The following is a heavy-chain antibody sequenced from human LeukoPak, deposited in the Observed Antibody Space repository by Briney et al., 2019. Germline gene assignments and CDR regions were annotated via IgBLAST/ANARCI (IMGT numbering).Heavy chain of an antibody. D-gene: IGHD6-6*01. CDR1: GGSISSGGYY. J-gene: IGHJ4*02. CDR3: AREGGSSRYFDY. Sequence: PSETLSLTCTVSGGSISSGGYYWSWICQHPGKGLEWIGYIYYSGSTYYNPSLKSRVTISVDTSKNQFSLKLSSVTAANTAVYYCAREGGSSRYFDYWGQGTLVTVSS. V-gene: IGHV4-31*03. CDR2: IYYSGST.